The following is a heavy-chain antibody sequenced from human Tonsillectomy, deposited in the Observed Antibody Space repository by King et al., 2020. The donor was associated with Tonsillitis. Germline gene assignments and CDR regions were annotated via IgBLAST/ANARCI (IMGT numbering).Heavy chain of an antibody. J-gene: IGHJ4*02. CDR2: ISYDGSNK. V-gene: IGHV3-30-3*01. CDR1: GFTFSSYA. D-gene: IGHD3-10*01. CDR3: ARDRNYGSGSYYKLEYYFDY. Sequence: VQLVESGGGVVQPGRSLRLSCAASGFTFSSYAVHWVRQAPGKGLEWVAVISYDGSNKYYADSVKGRFTISRDNSKNTLYLQMNSLRAEDTAVYYCARDRNYGSGSYYKLEYYFDYWGQGTLVTVSS.